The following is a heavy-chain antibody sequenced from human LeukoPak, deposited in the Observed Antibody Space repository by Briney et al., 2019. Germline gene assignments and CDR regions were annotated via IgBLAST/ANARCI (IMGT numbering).Heavy chain of an antibody. CDR3: ARSVVVYSSGYLN. D-gene: IGHD3-22*01. V-gene: IGHV1-69*04. J-gene: IGHJ4*02. CDR1: GGTFGSYA. CDR2: IIPILGIA. Sequence: ASVKVSCKASGGTFGSYAISWVRQAPGQGLEWMGRIIPILGIANYAQKFQGRVTITADKSTSTAYMELSSLRSEDTAVYYCARSVVVYSSGYLNWGQGTLVTVSS.